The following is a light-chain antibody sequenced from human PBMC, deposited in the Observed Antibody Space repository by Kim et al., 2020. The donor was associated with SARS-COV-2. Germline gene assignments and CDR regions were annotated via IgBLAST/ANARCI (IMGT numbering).Light chain of an antibody. CDR3: QQSYSTPYS. CDR1: QSISSY. CDR2: AAS. J-gene: IGKJ2*03. Sequence: SAAVGDRVTITGRASQSISSYLNWYQQRPGQAPKLLIYAASSLQSGVPSRFSGSGSGTDFTLTISSLQPEDFATYYCQQSYSTPYSFGQGTKLEIK. V-gene: IGKV1-39*01.